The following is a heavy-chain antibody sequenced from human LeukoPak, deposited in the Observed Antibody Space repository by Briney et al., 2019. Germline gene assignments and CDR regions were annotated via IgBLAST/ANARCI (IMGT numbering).Heavy chain of an antibody. CDR1: GASLSETS. D-gene: IGHD1-26*01. J-gene: IGHJ4*02. V-gene: IGHV1-24*01. Sequence: SVKVSCKVSGASLSETSIHWVRQAPGQWLEWMGGFDPEDGESIFAQRFQGRFSMTEDTSTDTAYMELRSLRPEDTAVYYCATADKWEPLDYWGQGTLVTVSS. CDR2: FDPEDGES. CDR3: ATADKWEPLDY.